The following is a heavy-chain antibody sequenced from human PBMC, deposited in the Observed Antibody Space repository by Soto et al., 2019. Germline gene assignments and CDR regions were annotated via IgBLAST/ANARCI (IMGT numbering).Heavy chain of an antibody. CDR3: ARASGGYCSGGRCYFDL. CDR1: GYSFSIFW. D-gene: IGHD2-15*01. Sequence: GSLKISCKGSGYSFSIFWIGWVRQMPGKGLEWMGVIYPADSDTRYSPSFEGQVTISADKSTSTVYMELSSLRSDDTAVYYCARASGGYCSGGRCYFDLWGQGTQVTVSS. V-gene: IGHV5-51*01. CDR2: IYPADSDT. J-gene: IGHJ4*02.